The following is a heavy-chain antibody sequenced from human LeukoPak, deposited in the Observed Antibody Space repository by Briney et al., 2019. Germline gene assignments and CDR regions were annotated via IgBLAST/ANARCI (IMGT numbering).Heavy chain of an antibody. CDR1: GFTFSSYG. J-gene: IGHJ4*02. D-gene: IGHD3-22*01. CDR3: ARELPPVVNFYFDS. V-gene: IGHV3-33*01. Sequence: PGRSLRLSYEASGFTFSSYGMHWVRQAPGKGLEWVAVIWYDGSDKYYADSVKGRFSISRDNSKNTLYLQMNSLRAEDTAVYYCARELPPVVNFYFDSWGQGILVTVSS. CDR2: IWYDGSDK.